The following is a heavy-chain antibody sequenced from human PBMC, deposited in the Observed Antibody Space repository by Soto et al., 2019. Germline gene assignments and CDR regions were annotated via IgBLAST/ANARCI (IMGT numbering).Heavy chain of an antibody. D-gene: IGHD3-3*01. V-gene: IGHV4-39*01. Sequence: SETLSLTCTVSGGSISSTSYYWGWIRKPPGKGLEWIGSIYYSGGTYYNPSLKSRVTISVDTSKNQFSLKLSSVTAADTAVYYCARQGLIRFLEWLPTAYYYYGMDVWGQGTTVTVSS. CDR2: IYYSGGT. J-gene: IGHJ6*02. CDR3: ARQGLIRFLEWLPTAYYYYGMDV. CDR1: GGSISSTSYY.